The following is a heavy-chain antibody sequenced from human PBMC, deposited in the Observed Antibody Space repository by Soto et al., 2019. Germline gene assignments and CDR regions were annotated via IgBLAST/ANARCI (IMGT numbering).Heavy chain of an antibody. CDR1: GGSISSSSYY. CDR3: ARPERGYSYGPVDY. Sequence: QLQLQESGPGLVKPSETLSLTCTVSGGSISSSSYYWGWIRQPPGKGLEWIGSIYYSGSTYYNPSLKRRVTISVDTSKNQFSLKLSSVTAADTAVYYCARPERGYSYGPVDYWGQGTLVTVSS. CDR2: IYYSGST. J-gene: IGHJ4*02. V-gene: IGHV4-39*01. D-gene: IGHD5-18*01.